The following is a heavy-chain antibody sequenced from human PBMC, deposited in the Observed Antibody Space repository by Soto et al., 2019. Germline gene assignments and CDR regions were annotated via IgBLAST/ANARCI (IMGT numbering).Heavy chain of an antibody. CDR1: GFTVSINS. V-gene: IGHV3-66*01. J-gene: IGHJ4*02. D-gene: IGHD3-9*01. CDR3: ATLTKYDILTGFYPC. Sequence: GGSLRLSCAASGFTVSINSMTWVRQAQGKGLEWISIIYSGGSTKYGDSVRGRFTISRDNSKNTLYLQMNSLRAEDTAVYYCATLTKYDILTGFYPCWGQGTLVTVSS. CDR2: IYSGGST.